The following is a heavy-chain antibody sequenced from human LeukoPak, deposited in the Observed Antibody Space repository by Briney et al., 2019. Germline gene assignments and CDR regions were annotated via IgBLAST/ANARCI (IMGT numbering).Heavy chain of an antibody. CDR3: ARDLKDYFDY. J-gene: IGHJ4*02. CDR1: GGSISSYY. Sequence: SETLSLTCTVSGGSISSYYWSWIRQPAGKGLEWIGRIYTSGSTNYNPSLKGRVTISVDKSKNQFSLKLSSVTAADTAVYYCARDLKDYFDYWGQGTLVTVSS. V-gene: IGHV4-4*07. CDR2: IYTSGST.